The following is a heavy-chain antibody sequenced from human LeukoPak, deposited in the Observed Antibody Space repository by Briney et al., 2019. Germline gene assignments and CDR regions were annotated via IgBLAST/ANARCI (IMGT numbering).Heavy chain of an antibody. D-gene: IGHD4-17*01. J-gene: IGHJ5*02. CDR1: GYSFASYW. CDR3: ARLGRDYGDYRNWFDP. V-gene: IGHV5-51*01. Sequence: GESLKISCKGSGYSFASYWIGWVRQMLGKGVEWMGIIYPGDPDTRYSPSFQGQVTISADKSISTAYLQWSSLKASDTAMYYCARLGRDYGDYRNWFDPWGQGTLVTVSS. CDR2: IYPGDPDT.